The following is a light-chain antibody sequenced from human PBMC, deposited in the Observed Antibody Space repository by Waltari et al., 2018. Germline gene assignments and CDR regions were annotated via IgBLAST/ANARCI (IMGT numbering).Light chain of an antibody. CDR2: DVT. Sequence: QSALTQPRSVSGSPGQSVTIPCTGASSDVGGYNYVSWYQQYPGKAPKLVIYDVTKRPSGVPDRFSGSKSGNTASLTISGLQAEDEADYYCCSYASSYTLVFGGGTKLTVL. J-gene: IGLJ3*02. CDR1: SSDVGGYNY. V-gene: IGLV2-11*01. CDR3: CSYASSYTLV.